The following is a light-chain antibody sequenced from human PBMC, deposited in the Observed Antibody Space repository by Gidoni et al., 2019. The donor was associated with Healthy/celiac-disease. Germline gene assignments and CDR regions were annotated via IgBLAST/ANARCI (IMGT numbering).Light chain of an antibody. V-gene: IGKV3-15*01. J-gene: IGKJ1*01. CDR1: QSVSSN. Sequence: EIVMTQSPATLSVSPGERATLSCRASQSVSSNLAWYQQKPGQAPSLLIYGASTRATGIPARFSGSGSGTEFTLTISSLQSEDFAVYFCQHYNNWPRSRTFGQGTKVEIK. CDR2: GAS. CDR3: QHYNNWPRSRT.